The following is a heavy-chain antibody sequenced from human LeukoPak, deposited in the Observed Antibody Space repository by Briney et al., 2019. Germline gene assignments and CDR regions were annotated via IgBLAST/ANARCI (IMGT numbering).Heavy chain of an antibody. J-gene: IGHJ4*02. CDR3: TTYGSGRKFDY. CDR1: GFSFSDAW. V-gene: IGHV3-15*04. D-gene: IGHD3-10*01. CDR2: IESKTDGGTT. Sequence: GGSLRLSCAASGFSFSDAWMSWVRQIPGKGLEWVGRIESKTDGGTTDYAAPVKGRFTISRDDSTNTLCLQMNSLKSEDTAVYYCTTYGSGRKFDYWGQGILVTVSS.